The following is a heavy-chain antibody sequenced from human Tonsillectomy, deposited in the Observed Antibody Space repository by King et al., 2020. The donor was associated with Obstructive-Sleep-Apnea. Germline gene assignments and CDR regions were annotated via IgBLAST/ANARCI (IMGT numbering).Heavy chain of an antibody. CDR2: IRWNSGSI. D-gene: IGHD3-16*01. Sequence: VQLVESGGGLVQPGRSLRLSCAASGFSFDDYGMHWVRQAPGKGLEWVSGIRWNSGSIGNAGSVKGRFTISRDDAGNSLYLQMNSLRPEDTALYYCAKDDFQGGPGQFDYWGQGTLVTVSS. J-gene: IGHJ4*02. V-gene: IGHV3-9*01. CDR3: AKDDFQGGPGQFDY. CDR1: GFSFDDYG.